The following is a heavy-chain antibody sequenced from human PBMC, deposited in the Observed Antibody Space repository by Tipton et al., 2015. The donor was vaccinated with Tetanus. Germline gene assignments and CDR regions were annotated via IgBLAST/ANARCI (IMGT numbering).Heavy chain of an antibody. CDR2: ISPGDSDA. J-gene: IGHJ5*02. V-gene: IGHV5-51*01. CDR1: GHNSRSYW. Sequence: QLVQSGAEVKKPGESLKMSCKISGHNSRSYWISWVRQMPGKGLEWMGIISPGDSDATYSPSFQGHVAISLDKSISTAYLQWSSLKASDTAIYFCARLPKHYSASGSTWGQGTLVTVSS. CDR3: ARLPKHYSASGST. D-gene: IGHD3-10*01.